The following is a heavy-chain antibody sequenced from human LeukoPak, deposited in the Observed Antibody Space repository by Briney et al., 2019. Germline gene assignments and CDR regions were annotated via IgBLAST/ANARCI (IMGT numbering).Heavy chain of an antibody. V-gene: IGHV4-4*07. CDR1: GGSISTYY. Sequence: SETLSLTCTVSGGSISTYYWSWIRQPAGKGLEWIGHIYTTGATNYNPSLKSRVTISVDTSKNQFSLKLSSVTAADTAVYYCARHPNFWSGYLSYYYMDVWGKGTTVTVSS. CDR3: ARHPNFWSGYLSYYYMDV. J-gene: IGHJ6*03. D-gene: IGHD3-3*01. CDR2: IYTTGAT.